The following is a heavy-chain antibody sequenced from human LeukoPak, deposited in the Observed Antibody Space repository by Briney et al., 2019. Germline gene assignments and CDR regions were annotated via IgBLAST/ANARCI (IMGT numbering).Heavy chain of an antibody. J-gene: IGHJ5*02. CDR3: AKGARGDTVTSIVGLNWFDP. CDR1: GITFRSYG. V-gene: IGHV3-30*18. CDR2: ISYDGSHK. D-gene: IGHD4-17*01. Sequence: PGRSLRLSCAASGITFRSYGMHWVRQAPGKGLEWVTVISYDGSHKHYADSVKGRFSISRDNSKNTLYLQMNSLRADDTAVYYCAKGARGDTVTSIVGLNWFDPWGQGTLVTVSS.